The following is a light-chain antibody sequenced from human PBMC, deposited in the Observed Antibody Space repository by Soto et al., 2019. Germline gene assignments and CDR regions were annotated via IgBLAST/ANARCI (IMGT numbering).Light chain of an antibody. J-gene: IGKJ5*01. CDR2: KAS. Sequence: DIQMTQSPSTLSVSVGDRFTITCRASQTISSWLAWYQQKPGKAPKLLIYKASTLKSGVPSRFSGSGSGTEFTLTISSLQSEDFAVYYCQQYNNWPPLFGQGTRLEIK. CDR1: QTISSW. V-gene: IGKV1-5*03. CDR3: QQYNNWPPL.